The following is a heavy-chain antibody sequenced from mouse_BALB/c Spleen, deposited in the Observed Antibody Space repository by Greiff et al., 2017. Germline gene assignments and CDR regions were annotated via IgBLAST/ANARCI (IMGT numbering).Heavy chain of an antibody. Sequence: QVQLQQSGPGLVQPSQCLSITCTVSGFSLTSYGVHWVRQSPGKGLEWLGVIWSGGSTDYYAAFISRLSISKDNSKSQVFFKMNSLQANDTAIYYCARNSYYGNYGGTYWGQGTLVTVSA. CDR1: GFSLTSYG. CDR3: ARNSYYGNYGGTY. V-gene: IGHV2-2*02. CDR2: IWSGGST. D-gene: IGHD2-10*01. J-gene: IGHJ3*01.